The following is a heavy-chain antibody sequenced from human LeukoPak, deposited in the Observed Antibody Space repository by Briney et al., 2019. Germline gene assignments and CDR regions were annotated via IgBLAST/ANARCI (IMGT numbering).Heavy chain of an antibody. Sequence: SETLSLTCAVYGGSFSGYYWSWIRQPPGKGLEWIGEINHSGSTNYNPSLKSRVTISVDTSKNQFSLKLSSVTAADTAVYYCARGNSYGYGYFDLWGRGTLVTVSS. J-gene: IGHJ2*01. V-gene: IGHV4-34*01. CDR3: ARGNSYGYGYFDL. CDR2: INHSGST. CDR1: GGSFSGYY. D-gene: IGHD5-18*01.